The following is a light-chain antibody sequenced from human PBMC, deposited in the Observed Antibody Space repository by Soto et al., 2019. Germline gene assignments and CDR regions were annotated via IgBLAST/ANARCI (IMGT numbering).Light chain of an antibody. CDR1: SSDVGAYTY. V-gene: IGLV2-14*01. J-gene: IGLJ2*01. Sequence: QSALTQPASVSGSPGQSITISCTGTSSDVGAYTYVSGYQQHPGKAPKLMIFEVSDRPSGVSNRFSVSKSGNTASLTISGLQAEDEADYYCSSYTASNTLVFGGATKLTVL. CDR2: EVS. CDR3: SSYTASNTLV.